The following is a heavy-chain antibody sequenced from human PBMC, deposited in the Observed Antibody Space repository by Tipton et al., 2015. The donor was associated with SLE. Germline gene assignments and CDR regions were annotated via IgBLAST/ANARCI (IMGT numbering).Heavy chain of an antibody. Sequence: TLSLTCAVYGGSFSGYYWSWIRQPPGKGLEWIGEIHHSGSTNYNPSLKSRLTISVDTSKNQFSLKLSSVTAADTAVYYCARVMAVTTSYYFDYWGQGTLVTVSS. CDR1: GGSFSGYY. CDR3: ARVMAVTTSYYFDY. J-gene: IGHJ4*02. CDR2: IHHSGST. V-gene: IGHV4-34*01. D-gene: IGHD4-11*01.